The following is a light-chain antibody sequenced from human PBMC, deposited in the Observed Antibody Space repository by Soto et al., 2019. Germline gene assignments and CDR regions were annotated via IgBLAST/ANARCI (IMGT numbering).Light chain of an antibody. J-gene: IGLJ1*01. CDR1: SSDVGGYNY. CDR2: EVS. V-gene: IGLV2-14*01. CDR3: SSYTSSFYV. Sequence: QSVLTQPASVSGSPGQSITMSCTGTSSDVGGYNYVSWYQQHPGKAPKLMIYEVSNRPSGVSNRFSGSKSGNTASLTISGLQAEDEADYYCSSYTSSFYVFGTGTKVTVL.